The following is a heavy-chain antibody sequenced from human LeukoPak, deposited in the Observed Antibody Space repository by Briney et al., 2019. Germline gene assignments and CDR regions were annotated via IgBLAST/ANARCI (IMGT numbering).Heavy chain of an antibody. CDR2: INPSGGST. V-gene: IGHV1-46*01. CDR1: GYTFTNYY. CDR3: ARDNSVGDTAWWFDP. J-gene: IGHJ5*02. D-gene: IGHD1-26*01. Sequence: ASVTVSCKASGYTFTNYYMHWVRQAPGQGLEWMGMINPSGGSTSYAQKFQGGVTMTRDMSTSTDYMELISLRSEDTAVYYCARDNSVGDTAWWFDPWGQGTLVTVSS.